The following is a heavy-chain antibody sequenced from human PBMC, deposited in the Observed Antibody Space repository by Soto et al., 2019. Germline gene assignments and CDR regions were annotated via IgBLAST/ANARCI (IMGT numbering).Heavy chain of an antibody. CDR2: LNPDRGGT. CDR3: ARAPYGYSYGYLEY. V-gene: IGHV1-2*02. Sequence: ASVKVSCKTSGYTFSDYYIHWVRQAPGQEVEWLGWLNPDRGGTKFAQKFQGRVAMTRDTSINTAYMDLSGLTSDDTAFYYCARAPYGYSYGYLEYWG. D-gene: IGHD5-18*01. CDR1: GYTFSDYY. J-gene: IGHJ4*01.